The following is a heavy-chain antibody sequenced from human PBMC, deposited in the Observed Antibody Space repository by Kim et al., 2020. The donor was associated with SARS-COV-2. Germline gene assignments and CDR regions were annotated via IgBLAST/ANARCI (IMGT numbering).Heavy chain of an antibody. CDR1: GFTFSRYA. V-gene: IGHV3-23*01. CDR3: VKDGALRARPYSGSYYRGDY. CDR2: ISGSGGST. Sequence: GGSLRLSCAASGFTFSRYAMSWVRQAPGKGLEWVSGISGSGGSTYYADSVKGRFTISRDNSKNTLYLQMNSLRAEDTAVYYCVKDGALRARPYSGSYYRGDYWGQGTLITVSS. D-gene: IGHD1-26*01. J-gene: IGHJ4*02.